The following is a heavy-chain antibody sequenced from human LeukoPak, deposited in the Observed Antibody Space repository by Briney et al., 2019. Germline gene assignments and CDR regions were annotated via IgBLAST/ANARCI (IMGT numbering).Heavy chain of an antibody. V-gene: IGHV4-34*01. CDR1: GGSFSGYY. D-gene: IGHD3-3*01. CDR3: ARSPSGYSDY. J-gene: IGHJ4*02. Sequence: SETLSLTCAVYGGSFSGYYWSWIRQPPGKGLEWIGEINHSRSTNYNASLRSRVTISVDTSKNQFSLRLSSVTAADTAVYYCARSPSGYSDYWGQGTLVTVSS. CDR2: INHSRST.